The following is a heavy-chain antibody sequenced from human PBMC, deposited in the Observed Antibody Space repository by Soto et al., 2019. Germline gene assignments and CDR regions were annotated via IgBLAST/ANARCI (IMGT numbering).Heavy chain of an antibody. CDR1: GFTVSSNY. J-gene: IGHJ3*02. CDR3: ARLSYGDYGDDAFDI. D-gene: IGHD4-17*01. Sequence: QLGGPLRLSCAASGFTVSSNYMSWVRQAPGKGLEWVSVIYSGGSTYYADSVKGRFTISRDNSKNTLYLQMNSLRAEDTAVYYCARLSYGDYGDDAFDIWGQGTMVTVSS. CDR2: IYSGGST. V-gene: IGHV3-53*01.